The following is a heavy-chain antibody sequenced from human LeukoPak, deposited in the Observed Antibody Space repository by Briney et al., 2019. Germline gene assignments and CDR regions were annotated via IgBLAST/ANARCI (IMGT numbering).Heavy chain of an antibody. D-gene: IGHD5-18*01. CDR1: GFKISDYY. J-gene: IGHJ4*02. Sequence: GGSLRLSCVASGFKISDYYIHWVRQAPGKGLEWAASVRQDGKLKFYADSVKARFTISRDNSKNTVFLQMDSLRAEDTAVYYCAKDRSGYSYYFDYWGQGTLVTVSS. CDR2: VRQDGKLK. CDR3: AKDRSGYSYYFDY. V-gene: IGHV3-30*02.